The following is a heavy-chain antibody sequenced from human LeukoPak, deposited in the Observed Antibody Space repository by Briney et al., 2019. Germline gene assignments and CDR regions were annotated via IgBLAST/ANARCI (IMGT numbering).Heavy chain of an antibody. J-gene: IGHJ4*02. CDR2: INHSGST. V-gene: IGHV4-34*01. D-gene: IGHD6-6*01. Sequence: PSETLSLTCGVYGSSFSSYYWSWIRHPPGKGLEWIGEINHSGSTNYNASLKSRVTISVDTSRKQFSLKLSSVTAADSAMYYCAREPGWTIAARPFDYCGQGTLVTVSS. CDR1: GSSFSSYY. CDR3: AREPGWTIAARPFDY.